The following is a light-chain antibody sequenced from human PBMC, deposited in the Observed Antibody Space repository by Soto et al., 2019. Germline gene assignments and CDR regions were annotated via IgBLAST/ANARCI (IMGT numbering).Light chain of an antibody. CDR2: DAS. J-gene: IGKJ4*01. CDR3: QQYNTYSSLT. CDR1: QSISSW. Sequence: DIQMTQSPSTLSASFGDRATITCRASQSISSWLAWYQQKLGRAPRLLIYDASSLESGVPSRFSGSGYGTEFTLTISSLQPDDFATYYCQQYNTYSSLTFGGGTKVDIK. V-gene: IGKV1-5*01.